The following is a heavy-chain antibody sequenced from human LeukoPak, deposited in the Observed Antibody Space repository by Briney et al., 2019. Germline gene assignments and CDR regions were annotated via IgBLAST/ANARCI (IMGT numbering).Heavy chain of an antibody. V-gene: IGHV4-59*08. Sequence: SETLSLTCSVSGGSISNYFWSWIRQPPGRGLEWIGHIYFSGSTDYNPSLKSRVTISVDTSRNQFSLKLSSVTAADTAVYYCERSGDRHFPFEYWGQGTLVTVSS. CDR3: ERSGDRHFPFEY. CDR2: IYFSGST. D-gene: IGHD3-10*01. J-gene: IGHJ4*02. CDR1: GGSISNYF.